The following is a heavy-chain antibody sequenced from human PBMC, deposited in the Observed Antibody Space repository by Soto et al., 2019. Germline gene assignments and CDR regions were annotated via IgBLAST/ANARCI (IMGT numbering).Heavy chain of an antibody. D-gene: IGHD6-19*01. CDR3: ARDKIAVAGNALDY. CDR1: GFTFSSYA. V-gene: IGHV3-30-3*01. CDR2: ISYDGSNK. Sequence: GGSLRLSCAASGFTFSSYAMHWVRQAPGKGLEWVAVISYDGSNKYYADSVKGRFTISRDNSKNTLYLQMNSLRAEDTAVYYCARDKIAVAGNALDYWGQGTLVTVSS. J-gene: IGHJ4*02.